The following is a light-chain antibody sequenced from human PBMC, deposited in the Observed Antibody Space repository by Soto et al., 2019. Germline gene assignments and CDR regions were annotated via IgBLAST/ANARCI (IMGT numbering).Light chain of an antibody. CDR2: DVS. J-gene: IGLJ1*01. CDR1: SSDVGAYDY. V-gene: IGLV2-14*01. CDR3: NSYTSRSTPYF. Sequence: QSVLSQPASVSGSPGQSITISCTGTSSDVGAYDYVTWYQQHPGKAPKLMIYDVSRRPSGVSNRFSGSKSGNTASLTISGLQAEDEADYYCNSYTSRSTPYFFGTGTKVTVL.